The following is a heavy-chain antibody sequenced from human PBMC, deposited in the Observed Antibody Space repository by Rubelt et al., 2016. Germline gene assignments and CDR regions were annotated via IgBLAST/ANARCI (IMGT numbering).Heavy chain of an antibody. J-gene: IGHJ4*02. CDR2: IYYSGST. V-gene: IGHV4-31*03. CDR1: GGSISSGGYY. CDR3: ARTDRYYSDY. D-gene: IGHD1-14*01. Sequence: QVQLQESAPGLVKPSQTLSLTCTVSGGSISSGGYYWTWIRQHPGKGLEWIGYIYYSGSTYYNPSLKSRVTISADTSKNQFPLKGYSVTAADTAVYYCARTDRYYSDYWGQGTLVTVSS.